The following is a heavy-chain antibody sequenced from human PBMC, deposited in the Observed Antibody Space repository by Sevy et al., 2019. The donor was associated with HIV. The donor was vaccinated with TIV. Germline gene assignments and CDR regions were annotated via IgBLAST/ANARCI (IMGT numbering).Heavy chain of an antibody. CDR2: FYTSGDT. V-gene: IGHV4-4*07. Sequence: SETLSLTCTVSGGSISGYYWTWIRQPAGKRLEWIGRFYTSGDTNYNPFLKSRVTMSVDTSKNQFSLRLGSVTAADTAVYYCARSVIGTADFDYWGQGTQVTVSS. CDR1: GGSISGYY. CDR3: ARSVIGTADFDY. D-gene: IGHD6-19*01. J-gene: IGHJ4*02.